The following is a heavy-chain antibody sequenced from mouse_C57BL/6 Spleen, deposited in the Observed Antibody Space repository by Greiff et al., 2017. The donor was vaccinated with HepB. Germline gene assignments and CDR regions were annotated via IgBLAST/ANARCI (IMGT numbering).Heavy chain of an antibody. CDR1: GYTFTDYN. CDR3: ARSLYGSRDWYFDV. CDR2: INPNNGGT. Sequence: EVQLQQSGPELVKPGASVKIPCKASGYTFTDYNMDWVKQSHGKSLEWIGDINPNNGGTIYNQKFKGKATLTVDKSSSTAYMELRSLTSEDTAVYYCARSLYGSRDWYFDVWGTGTTVTVSS. V-gene: IGHV1-18*01. D-gene: IGHD1-1*01. J-gene: IGHJ1*03.